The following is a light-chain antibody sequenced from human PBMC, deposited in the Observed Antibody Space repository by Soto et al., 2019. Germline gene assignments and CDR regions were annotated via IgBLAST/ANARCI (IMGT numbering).Light chain of an antibody. J-gene: IGKJ2*01. CDR3: QQYANSPLT. Sequence: EIVLTQSPGTLPLSPGERATLSCRASQSVSSNSLVWYQQKPGQAPRPLIYGASSRATGIPDRFSGSGSGTDCTHTISRLEPEDFAVFYCQQYANSPLTFGQGTKREI. V-gene: IGKV3-20*01. CDR1: QSVSSNS. CDR2: GAS.